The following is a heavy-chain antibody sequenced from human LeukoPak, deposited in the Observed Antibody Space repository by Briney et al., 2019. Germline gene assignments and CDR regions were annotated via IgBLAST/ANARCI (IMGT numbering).Heavy chain of an antibody. V-gene: IGHV3-74*01. CDR2: IYTDGSST. CDR1: GFTFSNYW. D-gene: IGHD1-14*01. J-gene: IGHJ4*02. Sequence: GGSLRLSCAASGFTFSNYWMHWVRQAPGKGLVWVSRIYTDGSSTNYADSVKGRFTISRDNANNTLYLQMNSLRGEDTAVYYCARGASNRFDYWGQGTLVTVSS. CDR3: ARGASNRFDY.